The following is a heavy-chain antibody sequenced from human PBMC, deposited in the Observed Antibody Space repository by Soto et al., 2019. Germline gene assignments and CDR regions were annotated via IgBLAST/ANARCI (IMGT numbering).Heavy chain of an antibody. CDR3: ARYYYDRSGYYYDWYFDL. D-gene: IGHD3-22*01. Sequence: VQLVESGGGLVQPGGSLRLSCAASGFTFSSYWMSWVRQAPGKGLECVANIKQDGSEKYYVDSVKGRFTISRDNAKNSLYLQMNNLRAEDTAVYYCARYYYDRSGYYYDWYFDLWGRGTLVTVSS. CDR2: IKQDGSEK. V-gene: IGHV3-7*03. J-gene: IGHJ2*01. CDR1: GFTFSSYW.